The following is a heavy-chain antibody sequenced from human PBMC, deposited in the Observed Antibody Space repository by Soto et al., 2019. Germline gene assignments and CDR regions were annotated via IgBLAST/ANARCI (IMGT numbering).Heavy chain of an antibody. CDR3: TRGEDSGSYGY. J-gene: IGHJ4*02. Sequence: SVKVSCKASGGTFSSYAISWVRQAPGQGLEWMGGIIPIFSTANYAQKFQGRVTITADESTSTAYMELSSLRSEDTAVYYCTRGEDSGSYGYWGQGTLVTVSS. D-gene: IGHD1-26*01. V-gene: IGHV1-69*13. CDR1: GGTFSSYA. CDR2: IIPIFSTA.